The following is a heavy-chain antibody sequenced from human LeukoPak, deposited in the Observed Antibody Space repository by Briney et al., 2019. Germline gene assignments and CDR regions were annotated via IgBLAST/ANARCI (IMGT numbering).Heavy chain of an antibody. CDR1: GYTFTSYY. Sequence: ASVKVSCKASGYTFTSYYMHWVRQAPGQGLEWRGWINPNSGGTNYAQKCQGWVTMTRDTSISTAYMELSRLRSDDTAVYYCARGRTWYSSSWYHFDYWGQGTLVTVSS. D-gene: IGHD6-13*01. J-gene: IGHJ4*02. CDR2: INPNSGGT. CDR3: ARGRTWYSSSWYHFDY. V-gene: IGHV1-2*04.